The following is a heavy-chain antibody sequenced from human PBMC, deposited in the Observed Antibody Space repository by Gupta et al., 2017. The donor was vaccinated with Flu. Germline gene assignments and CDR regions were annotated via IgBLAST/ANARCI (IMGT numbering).Heavy chain of an antibody. CDR1: GGSISRYY. Sequence: QVQLQESGPGLVKPSHTLSLTCPVSGGSISRYYWSWIRQRAGKGLEWIGRIYTSGSTNYNPSLKSRVTMSVDTSKNQFSLKLSSVTAADTAVYYCARDGAASYYYYGMDVWGQGTTVTVSS. CDR2: IYTSGST. D-gene: IGHD2-15*01. V-gene: IGHV4-4*07. J-gene: IGHJ6*02. CDR3: ARDGAASYYYYGMDV.